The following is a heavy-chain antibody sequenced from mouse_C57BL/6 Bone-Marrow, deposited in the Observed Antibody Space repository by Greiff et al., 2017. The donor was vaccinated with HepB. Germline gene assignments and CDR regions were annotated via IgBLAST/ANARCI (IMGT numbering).Heavy chain of an antibody. Sequence: VQLQQSGAELVRPGASVKLSCTASGFNIKDDYMHWVKQRPEQGLEWIGWIDPENGDTEYASKFQGKATITADTSSNTAYLQLSSLTSEDTAVYYCTRHYYGSSYPAWFAYWGQGTLVTVSA. CDR2: IDPENGDT. J-gene: IGHJ3*01. CDR3: TRHYYGSSYPAWFAY. D-gene: IGHD1-1*01. CDR1: GFNIKDDY. V-gene: IGHV14-4*01.